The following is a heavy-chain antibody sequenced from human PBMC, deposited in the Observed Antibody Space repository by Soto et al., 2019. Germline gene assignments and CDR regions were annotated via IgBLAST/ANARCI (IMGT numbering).Heavy chain of an antibody. CDR1: GFTVSSNY. Sequence: PGGSLRLSCAASGFTVSSNYMNWVRQAPGKGLEWVSVIFSGGSTYYADSVKGRFAISRDNSKNTLYLQMNSLRAEDTAVYYCARDPTDSANGYGWGQGTLVTVSS. J-gene: IGHJ4*02. CDR3: ARDPTDSANGYG. V-gene: IGHV3-53*01. CDR2: IFSGGST. D-gene: IGHD3-10*01.